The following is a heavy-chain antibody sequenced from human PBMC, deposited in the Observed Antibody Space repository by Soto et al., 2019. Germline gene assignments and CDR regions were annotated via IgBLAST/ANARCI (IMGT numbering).Heavy chain of an antibody. Sequence: EVQLLESGGDLVQPGGSLRLSCAASGFTFSNYAMSWVRQAPGKGLEWVSGLSGSGANTYYADSVKGRFTISRDNSRNTLYLRMDSLRSDDTAVYYCVRATYFSDSSGYTRCFDYWGQGTLVTVSS. D-gene: IGHD3-22*01. J-gene: IGHJ4*02. CDR3: VRATYFSDSSGYTRCFDY. CDR2: LSGSGANT. CDR1: GFTFSNYA. V-gene: IGHV3-23*01.